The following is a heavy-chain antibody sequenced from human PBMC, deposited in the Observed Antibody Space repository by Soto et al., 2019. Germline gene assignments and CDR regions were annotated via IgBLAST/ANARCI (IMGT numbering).Heavy chain of an antibody. J-gene: IGHJ4*02. CDR1: GVTFSSYA. CDR3: AQDQVQLDPYFDS. V-gene: IGHV3-23*01. CDR2: ISGSGGST. Sequence: ELQLLESGGGLVQPGGSLRLSCAACGVTFSSYAMSWLRQSAGTGLDWVSAISGSGGSTYYADSVKGLFTISRDNSKNTLYLQRNSLRAEDTAVYYCAQDQVQLDPYFDSWGQGTLVTVAS. D-gene: IGHD6-6*01.